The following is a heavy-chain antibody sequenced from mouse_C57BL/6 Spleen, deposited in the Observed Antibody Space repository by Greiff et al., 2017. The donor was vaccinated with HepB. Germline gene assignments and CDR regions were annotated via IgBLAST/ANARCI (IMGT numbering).Heavy chain of an antibody. CDR3: AREGIRVGADYYAMDY. CDR1: GYTFTSYW. D-gene: IGHD1-1*01. CDR2: IDPSDSYT. Sequence: VQLQQSGAELVRPGTSVKLSCKASGYTFTSYWMHWVKQRPGQGLEWIGVIDPSDSYTNYNQKFKGKATLTVDTSSSTAYMQLSSLTSEESAVYYGAREGIRVGADYYAMDYWGQGTSVTVSS. J-gene: IGHJ4*01. V-gene: IGHV1-59*01.